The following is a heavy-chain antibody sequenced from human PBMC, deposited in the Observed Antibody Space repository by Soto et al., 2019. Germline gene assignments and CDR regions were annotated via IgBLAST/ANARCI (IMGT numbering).Heavy chain of an antibody. J-gene: IGHJ4*02. D-gene: IGHD3-9*01. CDR1: GYTFTSYG. V-gene: IGHV1-18*01. CDR3: ARDNTYYDILTVSPPTPFDY. CDR2: ISAYNGNT. Sequence: QVQLVQSGAEVKKPGASVKVSCKASGYTFTSYGITWVRQAPGQGLEWMGWISAYNGNTNYAQKLQGRVTMTTDTSTSTAYMELRSLRSDDTAVYYCARDNTYYDILTVSPPTPFDYWGQGTLVTVSS.